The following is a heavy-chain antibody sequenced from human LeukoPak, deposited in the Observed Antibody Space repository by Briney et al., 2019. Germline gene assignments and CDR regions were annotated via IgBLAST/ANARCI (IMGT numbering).Heavy chain of an antibody. CDR1: GYTLTELS. V-gene: IGHV1-24*01. CDR3: ASFSGWSQGRRVY. J-gene: IGHJ4*02. Sequence: ASVKVSCKVSGYTLTELSMHWVRQPPGKGLEWMGGFDPEDGETIYAQKFQGRVTMTEDTSTDTAYMELSSMRSEDTAVYYCASFSGWSQGRRVYWGQGTLVTVSS. CDR2: FDPEDGET. D-gene: IGHD6-19*01.